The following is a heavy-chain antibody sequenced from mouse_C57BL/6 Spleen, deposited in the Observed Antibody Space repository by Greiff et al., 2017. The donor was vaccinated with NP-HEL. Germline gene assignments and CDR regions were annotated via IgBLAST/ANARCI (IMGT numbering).Heavy chain of an antibody. CDR1: GYTFTSYW. CDR2: IYPGSGST. CDR3: ARYNGYDPMDY. Sequence: QVQLQQPGAELVKPGASVKMSCKASGYTFTSYWITWVKQRPGQGLEWIGDIYPGSGSTNYNEKFKSKATLTVDTSSSTAYMQLSSLTSEDYAVYYGARYNGYDPMDYWGQGTSVTVSS. J-gene: IGHJ4*01. D-gene: IGHD2-2*01. V-gene: IGHV1-55*01.